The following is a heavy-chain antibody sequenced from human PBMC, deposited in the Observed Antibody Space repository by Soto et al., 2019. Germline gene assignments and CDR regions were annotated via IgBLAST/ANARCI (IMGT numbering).Heavy chain of an antibody. J-gene: IGHJ4*02. V-gene: IGHV4-4*07. D-gene: IGHD1-20*01. CDR1: GVSMTSYY. CDR3: ACLYNWNGWSDY. Sequence: QVQLQESGPGLVKPSETLSLTCTVSGVSMTSYYWSWIRQPAGKGLEWIGRIYSSGSTNYNPSLKSRVAMSIDTSKNQFSLKLSSVTAADKAVYYCACLYNWNGWSDYWGQGTLVTVSS. CDR2: IYSSGST.